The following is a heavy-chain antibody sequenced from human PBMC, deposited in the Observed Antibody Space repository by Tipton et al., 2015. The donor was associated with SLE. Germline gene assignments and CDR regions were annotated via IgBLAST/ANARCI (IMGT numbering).Heavy chain of an antibody. V-gene: IGHV4-59*12. CDR1: GFTFSSYE. D-gene: IGHD5-18*01. CDR3: ARDVPGYTAMAH. J-gene: IGHJ4*02. CDR2: IYYSGST. Sequence: LRLSCAASGFTFSSYEMNWVRQAPGKGLEWIGYIYYSGSTYYNPSLKSRVTISVDTSKNQFSLKLSSVTAADTAVYYCARDVPGYTAMAHWGQGTLVTVSS.